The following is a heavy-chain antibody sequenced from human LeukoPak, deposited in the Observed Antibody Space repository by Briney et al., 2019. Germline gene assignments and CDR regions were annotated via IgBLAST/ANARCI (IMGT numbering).Heavy chain of an antibody. D-gene: IGHD3-10*01. CDR1: GGSISSSSYY. V-gene: IGHV4-39*07. Sequence: SETLSLTCTVSGGSISSSSYYWGWIRQPPGKGLEWIGSIYYSGSTYYNPSLKSRVTISVDTSKNQFSLKLSSVTAADTAVYYCARWGIAMVRGVRYNWFDPWGQGTLVTVSS. J-gene: IGHJ5*02. CDR2: IYYSGST. CDR3: ARWGIAMVRGVRYNWFDP.